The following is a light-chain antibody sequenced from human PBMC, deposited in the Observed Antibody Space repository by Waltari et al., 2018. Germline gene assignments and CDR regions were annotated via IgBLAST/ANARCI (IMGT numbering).Light chain of an antibody. CDR2: DAA. CDR3: QKYATLPAA. CDR1: QSNSKY. Sequence: EIMLTQSPGTLSLSPGERATLSCRASQSNSKYLAWYPQKPGQEPRLLIYDAASRATGIPDRFIGSGSGTEFSLTISRLEPEDSAVYYCQKYATLPAAFGQGTKVEIK. J-gene: IGKJ1*01. V-gene: IGKV3-20*01.